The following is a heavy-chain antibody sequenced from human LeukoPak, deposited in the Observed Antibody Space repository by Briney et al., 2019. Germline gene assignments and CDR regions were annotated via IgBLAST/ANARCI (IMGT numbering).Heavy chain of an antibody. CDR3: ATDTWEY. V-gene: IGHV7-4-1*02. CDR1: GSTFTTYA. CDR2: ININTGNP. J-gene: IGHJ4*02. D-gene: IGHD1-26*01. Sequence: ASVKVSCKPSGSTFTTYAINWVRQAPGHGLEWMGWININTGNPTYVPGFTGRFVFSFDTSVTTSYLQISGLEAEDTAVYYCATDTWEYWGQGTLVTVSS.